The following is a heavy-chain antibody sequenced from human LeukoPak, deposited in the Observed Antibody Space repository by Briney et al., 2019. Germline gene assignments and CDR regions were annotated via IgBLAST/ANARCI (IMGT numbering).Heavy chain of an antibody. CDR2: INPNSGGT. J-gene: IGHJ4*02. V-gene: IGHV1-2*02. Sequence: ASVKVSCTASGYTFTDNYIHWVRQAPGQGLQWIGWINPNSGGTNYAQRLQGRATMPRDTSISTAYMELSRLTSDDTAVYYCARGFQQWLINNWGQGTLVTVSS. CDR3: ARGFQQWLINN. CDR1: GYTFTDNY. D-gene: IGHD6-19*01.